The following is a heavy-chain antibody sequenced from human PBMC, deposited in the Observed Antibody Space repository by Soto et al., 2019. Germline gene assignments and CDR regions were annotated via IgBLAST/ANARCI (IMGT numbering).Heavy chain of an antibody. CDR1: RDTSTSYY. J-gene: IGHJ5*02. V-gene: IGHV1-46*01. CDR2: INPHGGST. Sequence: ASVKVSCEAPRDTSTSYYINWVRQAPGQGLEWMGVINPHGGSTAYAQKFKGRVTLTRDTSASTVYMEVSSLTSEDTAMYYCARSSGGNFGIIIEGTNWFAPWGQGTLVTVSS. CDR3: ARSSGGNFGIIIEGTNWFAP. D-gene: IGHD1-26*01.